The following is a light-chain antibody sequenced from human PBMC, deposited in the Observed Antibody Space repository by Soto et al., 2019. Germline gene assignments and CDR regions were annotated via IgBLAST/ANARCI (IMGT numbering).Light chain of an antibody. CDR3: QSYDTGLSGPV. Sequence: QLVLTQPPSVSGAPGQRVTISCTGSSSNIGAGYDVHWYQRLPGSAPKLLIYGNNNRPSGVPDRLSGSKSATSASLAITGLQAEDEAEYFCQSYDTGLSGPVFGGGTKLTVL. J-gene: IGLJ2*01. CDR2: GNN. V-gene: IGLV1-40*01. CDR1: SSNIGAGYD.